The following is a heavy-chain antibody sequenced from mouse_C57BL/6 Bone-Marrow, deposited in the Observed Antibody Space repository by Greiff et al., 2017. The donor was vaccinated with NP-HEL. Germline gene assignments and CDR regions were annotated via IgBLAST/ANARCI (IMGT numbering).Heavy chain of an antibody. CDR2: ISYDGSN. V-gene: IGHV3-6*01. J-gene: IGHJ3*01. CDR3: PRDDYYGNYWFAY. CDR1: GYSITSGYY. Sequence: EVHLVESGPGLVKPSQSLSLTCSVTGYSITSGYYWNWIRQFPGNKLEWMGYISYDGSNNYNQSLKNRISITRDTSKNQFFLKLNSVTTEDTATYYCPRDDYYGNYWFAYWGQGTLVTVSA. D-gene: IGHD2-1*01.